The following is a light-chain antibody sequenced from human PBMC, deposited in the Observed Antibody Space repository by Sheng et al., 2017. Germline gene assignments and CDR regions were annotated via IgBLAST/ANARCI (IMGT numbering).Light chain of an antibody. J-gene: IGKJ2*01. CDR3: QQTFTTPPMYT. Sequence: DIQMTQSPSSLSASVGDRVTITCRASQSITTYLNWYQKKPGKAPKLLIYGASSLQSGVPSRFSGSGSGTEFTLTISSVQPEDFATYYCQQTFTTPPMYTFGQGTKLEIK. CDR1: QSITTY. CDR2: GAS. V-gene: IGKV1-39*01.